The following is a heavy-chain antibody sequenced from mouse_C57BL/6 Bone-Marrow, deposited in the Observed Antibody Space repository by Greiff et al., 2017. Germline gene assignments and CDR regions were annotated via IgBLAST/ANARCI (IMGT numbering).Heavy chain of an antibody. CDR2: IDPSDSYT. CDR1: GYTFTSYW. Sequence: VQLQQSGAELVRPGTSVKLSCKASGYTFTSYWMHWVKQRPGQGLEWIGVIDPSDSYTNYNQKFKGKATLTVDTSSSTAYMQLSSLTSEDSAVYYCARDGYYWFDYWGQGTLVTVSA. V-gene: IGHV1-59*01. D-gene: IGHD2-3*01. CDR3: ARDGYYWFDY. J-gene: IGHJ3*01.